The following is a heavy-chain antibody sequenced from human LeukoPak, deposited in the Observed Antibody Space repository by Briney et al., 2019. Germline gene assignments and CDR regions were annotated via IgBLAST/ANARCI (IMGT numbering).Heavy chain of an antibody. V-gene: IGHV1-69*04. CDR2: IIPILGIA. CDR1: GGTFSSYA. CDR3: ARDKLMTMIVVVTHDAFDV. D-gene: IGHD3-22*01. J-gene: IGHJ3*01. Sequence: SVKVSCKASGGTFSSYAISWVRQAPGQGLEWMGRIIPILGIANYAQKFQGRVTITADKSTSTAYMELSSLRSEDTAVYYCARDKLMTMIVVVTHDAFDVWGQGTMVTVSS.